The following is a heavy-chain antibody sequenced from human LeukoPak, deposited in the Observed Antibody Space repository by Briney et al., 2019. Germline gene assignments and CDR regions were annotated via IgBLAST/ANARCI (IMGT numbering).Heavy chain of an antibody. Sequence: RGSLTLSCLASGFTFTKFWMSWVRQAPGKGREWVANIQEDGKKENYVDRVKVRFNISRDNAKIYLYLQMNSLRTEDMALYYCARTLANIDYWYIDLWGRGTLVTVSS. V-gene: IGHV3-7*03. D-gene: IGHD6-13*01. CDR3: ARTLANIDYWYIDL. J-gene: IGHJ2*01. CDR1: GFTFTKFW. CDR2: IQEDGKKE.